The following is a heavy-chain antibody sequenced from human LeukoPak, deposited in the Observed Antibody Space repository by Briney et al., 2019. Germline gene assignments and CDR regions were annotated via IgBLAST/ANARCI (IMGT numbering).Heavy chain of an antibody. CDR2: ISYPGST. J-gene: IGHJ2*01. CDR3: ARVYYSNSYDYWYFDL. CDR1: GGSISSYY. V-gene: IGHV4-59*01. D-gene: IGHD6-13*01. Sequence: SETLSLTCTVSGGSISSYYWSWIRQPPGKGLDWIGYISYPGSTNYNPSLNSRVTISIDTSKNQFSLKLSSVTAADTAVYYCARVYYSNSYDYWYFDLWGRGTLVTVSS.